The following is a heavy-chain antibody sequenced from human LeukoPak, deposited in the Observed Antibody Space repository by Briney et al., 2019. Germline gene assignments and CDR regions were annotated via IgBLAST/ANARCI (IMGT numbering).Heavy chain of an antibody. CDR2: INHSGST. Sequence: PSQTLSLTCAVYGGSFSGYYWSWIRQPPGKGLEWIGEINHSGSTNYNPSLKSRVTISVDTSKNQFSLKLSSVTAADTAVYYCARGRAAAGVWGQGTLVTVSS. J-gene: IGHJ4*02. V-gene: IGHV4-34*01. CDR3: ARGRAAAGV. D-gene: IGHD6-13*01. CDR1: GGSFSGYY.